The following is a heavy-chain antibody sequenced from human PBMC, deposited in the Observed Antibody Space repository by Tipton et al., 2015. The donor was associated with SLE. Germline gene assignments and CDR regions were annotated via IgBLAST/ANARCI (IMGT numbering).Heavy chain of an antibody. V-gene: IGHV4-31*03. CDR1: GGSISSGDYF. D-gene: IGHD5-24*01. CDR2: MFDIATT. CDR3: AREGRDGYNPLGMDV. Sequence: TLSLTCTVSGGSISSGDYFWSWIRQHPGKGLEWIGYMFDIATTYYSPSLKSRVTTSIDASENQFSLKLSSVTAADTAVYYCAREGRDGYNPLGMDVWGQGTTVTVSS. J-gene: IGHJ6*02.